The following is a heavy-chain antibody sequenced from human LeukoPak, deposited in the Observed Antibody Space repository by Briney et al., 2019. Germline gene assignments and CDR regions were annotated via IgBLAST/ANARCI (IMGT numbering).Heavy chain of an antibody. Sequence: GGSPRLSYAASRFIFSNYWMSWVRQAPGKGLEWVANINQDGSEKYYMDSVKGRFTISRDNAKNSLYLQMNSLRAEDTAVYYCARFRLFNWFDPWGQGTLVTVSS. J-gene: IGHJ5*02. CDR1: RFIFSNYW. CDR2: INQDGSEK. CDR3: ARFRLFNWFDP. D-gene: IGHD6-25*01. V-gene: IGHV3-7*01.